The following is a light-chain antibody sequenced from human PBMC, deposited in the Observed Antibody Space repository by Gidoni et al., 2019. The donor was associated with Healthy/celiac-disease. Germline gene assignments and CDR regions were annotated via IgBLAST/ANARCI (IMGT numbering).Light chain of an antibody. CDR3: SSYTSSSTVV. J-gene: IGLJ2*01. CDR1: SSDVGGYNY. CDR2: DVS. V-gene: IGLV2-14*01. Sequence: QSALTQPASVSGAHGQSITSSCTGTSSDVGGYNYVSWYQQHPGKAPKLRLYDVSNRPSGVSNRFSCSKSGNTSSLTISGLQAEDEADYYCSSYTSSSTVVFGGGTKLTVL.